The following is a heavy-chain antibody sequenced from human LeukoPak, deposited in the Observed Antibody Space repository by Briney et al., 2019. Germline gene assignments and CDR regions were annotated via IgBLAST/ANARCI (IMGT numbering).Heavy chain of an antibody. CDR1: GGSIRSYY. Sequence: PSETLSLTCTVSGGSIRSYYWSWIRQPPGKGLEWIGYIYYSGSTNYNPSLKSRVTISVDTSKNQFSLKLSSVTAADTAVYYCASNRGYYYDSTSAFDIWGQRTMVTVSS. J-gene: IGHJ3*02. CDR2: IYYSGST. V-gene: IGHV4-59*01. D-gene: IGHD3-22*01. CDR3: ASNRGYYYDSTSAFDI.